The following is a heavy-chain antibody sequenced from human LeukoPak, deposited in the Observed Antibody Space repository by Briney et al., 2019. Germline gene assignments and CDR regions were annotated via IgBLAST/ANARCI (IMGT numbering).Heavy chain of an antibody. Sequence: GGSLRLSCAASGFTFSSYSMNWVRQAPGKGLEWVSSISSSSSYIYYADSVKGRFTISRDNSKNTLYLQMGSLRAEDMAVYYCARVPTDYYYYMDVWGKGTTVTVSS. CDR2: ISSSSSYI. V-gene: IGHV3-21*01. CDR1: GFTFSSYS. D-gene: IGHD4-17*01. CDR3: ARVPTDYYYYMDV. J-gene: IGHJ6*03.